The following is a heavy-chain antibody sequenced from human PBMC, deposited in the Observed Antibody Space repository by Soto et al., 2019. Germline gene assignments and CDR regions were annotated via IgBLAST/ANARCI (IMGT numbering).Heavy chain of an antibody. CDR1: GITFSSYW. Sequence: VQLVESGGGLVQPGGSLRLSCAASGITFSSYWMNWVRQAPGKGLEWVANIKQDGSEKDYVDSAKGRFTIYRDNAKNSLYLQMNSLTAEDTAVYYCARAGYSSGWRFDYWSQGTLVTVSS. CDR3: ARAGYSSGWRFDY. CDR2: IKQDGSEK. D-gene: IGHD6-19*01. J-gene: IGHJ4*02. V-gene: IGHV3-7*01.